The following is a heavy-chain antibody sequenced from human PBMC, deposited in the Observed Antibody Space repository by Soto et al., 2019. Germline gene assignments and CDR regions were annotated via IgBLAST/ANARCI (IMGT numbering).Heavy chain of an antibody. J-gene: IGHJ6*02. Sequence: PGESLKISCKGSGYSFTSYWIGWVRQMPGKGLEWMGIIYPGDSDTRYSPSFQGQVTISADKSISTACLQWSSLKASDTAMYYCQRFYHVWGSYRQIEDYGMDVWGQGTTVTVSS. V-gene: IGHV5-51*01. CDR1: GYSFTSYW. CDR2: IYPGDSDT. CDR3: QRFYHVWGSYRQIEDYGMDV. D-gene: IGHD3-16*02.